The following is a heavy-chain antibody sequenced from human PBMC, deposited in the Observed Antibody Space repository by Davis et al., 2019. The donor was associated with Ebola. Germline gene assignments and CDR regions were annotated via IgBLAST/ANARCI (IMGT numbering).Heavy chain of an antibody. J-gene: IGHJ4*02. V-gene: IGHV4-59*01. Sequence: MPSETLSLTCTVSGGSISYYYWNWIRQAPGKGLEWIGYIYYSGSTNYNPSLKSRVTISVDTSKNQFSLKLSSVTAADTAVYYCARARYYFDYWGQGTLVTVSS. CDR2: IYYSGST. CDR3: ARARYYFDY. CDR1: GGSISYYY.